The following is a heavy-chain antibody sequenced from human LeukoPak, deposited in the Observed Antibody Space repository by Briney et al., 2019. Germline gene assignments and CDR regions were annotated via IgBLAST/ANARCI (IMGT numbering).Heavy chain of an antibody. V-gene: IGHV5-51*01. CDR3: ARRSGTSRWGFDY. D-gene: IGHD3-10*01. Sequence: GESLKISCKGSGYSFTSYWIGWVRQMPGKGLEWMGIIYPGDSDTRYSPSFQGQVIISADKSISTAYLQRSSLKASDTAMYYCARRSGTSRWGFDYWGQGTLVTVSS. CDR2: IYPGDSDT. J-gene: IGHJ4*02. CDR1: GYSFTSYW.